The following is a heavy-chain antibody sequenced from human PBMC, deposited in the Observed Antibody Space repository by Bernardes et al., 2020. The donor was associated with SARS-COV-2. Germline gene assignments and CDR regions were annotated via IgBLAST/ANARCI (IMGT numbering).Heavy chain of an antibody. Sequence: GGSLRLSCAASGFTLSMYCMHWVRQVPGKGLEWVSAISCSGGSTYYADSVKGRFTISRDNSKNTLYLQMNSLRAEDTAVYYCAKPQSYCSSTSCYTGHFDYGGQGTLVTVSS. D-gene: IGHD2-2*02. CDR1: GFTLSMYC. V-gene: IGHV3-23*01. CDR3: AKPQSYCSSTSCYTGHFDY. CDR2: ISCSGGST. J-gene: IGHJ4*02.